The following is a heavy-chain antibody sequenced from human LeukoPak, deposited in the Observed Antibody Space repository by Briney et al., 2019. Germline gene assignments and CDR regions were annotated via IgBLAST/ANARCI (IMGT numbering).Heavy chain of an antibody. V-gene: IGHV3-9*01. CDR1: GFTLDDYA. J-gene: IGHJ4*02. CDR2: ISWNSGSI. D-gene: IGHD3-10*01. Sequence: SGGSLRLSCAASGFTLDDYAMHWVRQAPGKGLEWVSGISWNSGSIGYADSVKGRFTISRDNAKNSLYLQMNSLRAEDTALYYCAKDIFTMVRGVVDYWGQGTLVTVSS. CDR3: AKDIFTMVRGVVDY.